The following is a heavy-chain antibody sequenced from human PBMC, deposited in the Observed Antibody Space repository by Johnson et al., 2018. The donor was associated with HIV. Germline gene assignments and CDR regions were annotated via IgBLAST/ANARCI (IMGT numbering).Heavy chain of an antibody. CDR1: GFTVSTYY. CDR2: LYSSGKT. CDR3: VRDRGYGWGVTGDASDI. D-gene: IGHD3-16*01. Sequence: VQLVESGGGLIQPGGSLRLSCAASGFTVSTYYMTWVRQASGKGLELVSLLYSSGKTYYADSVKGRFTISRDYSKNRLYLQMNSLRAEDTAVYYCVRDRGYGWGVTGDASDIWGQGTMVTVSS. V-gene: IGHV3-53*01. J-gene: IGHJ3*02.